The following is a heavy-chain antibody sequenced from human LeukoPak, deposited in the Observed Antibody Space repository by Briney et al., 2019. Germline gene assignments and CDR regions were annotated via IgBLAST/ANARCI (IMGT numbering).Heavy chain of an antibody. CDR2: IYVSAST. D-gene: IGHD3-16*01. CDR1: GGSISSYY. J-gene: IGHJ4*02. V-gene: IGHV4-59*01. CDR3: ARGWAYFDY. Sequence: SVAVSLTCTASGGSISSYYWSWIRQPPGKGLEWIGSIYVSASTNYNPSLKSRVTISVDTSKNQFSLKLNSVTAADTAVYYCARGWAYFDYWGQGTLVT.